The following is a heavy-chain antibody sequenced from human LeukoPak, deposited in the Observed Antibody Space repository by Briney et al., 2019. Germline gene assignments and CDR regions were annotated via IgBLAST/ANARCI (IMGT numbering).Heavy chain of an antibody. J-gene: IGHJ4*02. CDR1: GITVTTYW. D-gene: IGHD3-3*01. Sequence: PGGSLRLSCAASGITVTTYWIHWVRQVPGKGLVWVSRIFSDGGSASYADSVRGRFTISRDNAKNTVYLQMISLRVEDTALYYCAQGGPTICDHWGQGTLVVVSS. V-gene: IGHV3-74*01. CDR2: IFSDGGSA. CDR3: AQGGPTICDH.